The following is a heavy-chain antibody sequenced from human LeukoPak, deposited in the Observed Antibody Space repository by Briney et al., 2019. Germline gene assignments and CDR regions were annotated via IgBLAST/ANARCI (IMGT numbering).Heavy chain of an antibody. CDR3: ARGIGTSYDSSRDAFDI. Sequence: SETLSLTCTVSAGSINSDDYYWSWIRQPAGKGLEWIGRIYSPGTNYNYNPSLKSRVTISIDTSKNQFSLKLTSVTAGDTAVYYCARGIGTSYDSSRDAFDIWGQGTMVTVSS. V-gene: IGHV4-61*02. CDR2: IYSPGTN. D-gene: IGHD3-22*01. CDR1: AGSINSDDYY. J-gene: IGHJ3*02.